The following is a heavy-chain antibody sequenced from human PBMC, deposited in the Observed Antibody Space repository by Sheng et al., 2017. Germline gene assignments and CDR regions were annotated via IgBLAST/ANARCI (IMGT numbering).Heavy chain of an antibody. D-gene: IGHD3-16*01. Sequence: QVQLVQSGAEVKKPGSSVKVSCKASGGTFSSYAISWVRQAPGQGLEWMGGIIPILGIANYAQKFQGRVTITADKSTSTAYMELSSLRSEDTAVYYCARVLRGGYGRSYYYYYYMDVWGKGTTVTVSS. V-gene: IGHV1-69*04. CDR3: ARVLRGGYGRSYYYYYYMDV. J-gene: IGHJ6*03. CDR1: GGTFSSYA. CDR2: IIPILGIA.